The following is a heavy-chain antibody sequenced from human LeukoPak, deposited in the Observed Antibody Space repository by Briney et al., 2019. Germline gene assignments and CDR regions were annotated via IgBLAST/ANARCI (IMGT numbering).Heavy chain of an antibody. V-gene: IGHV1-46*01. CDR2: INPSGGST. CDR1: GYTFTSYY. D-gene: IGHD3-22*01. Sequence: ASVKVSCKASGYTFTSYYMHWVRQAPGQGLEWMGIINPSGGSTSYAQKFQGRVTITADESTSTAYMELSSLRSEDTAVYYCAIDYDSSGYYSTGYWGQGTLVTVSS. J-gene: IGHJ4*02. CDR3: AIDYDSSGYYSTGY.